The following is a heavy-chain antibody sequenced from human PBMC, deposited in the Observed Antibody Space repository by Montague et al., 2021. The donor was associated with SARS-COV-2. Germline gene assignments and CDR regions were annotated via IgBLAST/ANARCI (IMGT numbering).Heavy chain of an antibody. V-gene: IGHV4-34*01. CDR3: AIPMVRGFSRAFDI. D-gene: IGHD3-10*01. J-gene: IGHJ3*02. CDR1: GGSFSGYY. Sequence: SETPSLTCAVYGGSFSGYYWSWIRQPPGKGLEWIGEINHSGSTNYNPSLKSRVTISVDTSKNQFSLKLSSVTAADTAVYYCAIPMVRGFSRAFDIWGQGTMVTVSS. CDR2: INHSGST.